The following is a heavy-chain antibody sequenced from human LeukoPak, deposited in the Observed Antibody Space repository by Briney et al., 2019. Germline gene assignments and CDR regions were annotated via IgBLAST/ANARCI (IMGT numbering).Heavy chain of an antibody. V-gene: IGHV1-8*03. CDR1: GYTFTSYD. J-gene: IGHJ4*02. D-gene: IGHD2-15*01. CDR3: ARGAGYCSAGICYYFDY. CDR2: MNPNSGNT. Sequence: ASVKVSCKASGYTFTSYDINWVRQATGQGIEWMGWMNPNSGNTGYAQKFQGRVAITRNTSISTVYMELSSLTSDDSAVYYCARGAGYCSAGICYYFDYWGQGTLVTVSS.